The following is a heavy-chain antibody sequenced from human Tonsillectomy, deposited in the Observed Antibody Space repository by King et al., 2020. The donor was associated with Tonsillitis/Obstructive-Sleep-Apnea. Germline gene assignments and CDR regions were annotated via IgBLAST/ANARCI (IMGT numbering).Heavy chain of an antibody. Sequence: VQLVESGGGVVQPGRSLRLSCAASGFTFSSYAMHWVRQAPGKGLEWVAVISYDGSNKYYADSVKGRFTISRDNSKNTLYLQMNSLRAEDTAVYYCARGTDYDFWSGFDHWGQGTLVTVSS. CDR1: GFTFSSYA. D-gene: IGHD3-3*01. J-gene: IGHJ4*02. CDR2: ISYDGSNK. CDR3: ARGTDYDFWSGFDH. V-gene: IGHV3-30*04.